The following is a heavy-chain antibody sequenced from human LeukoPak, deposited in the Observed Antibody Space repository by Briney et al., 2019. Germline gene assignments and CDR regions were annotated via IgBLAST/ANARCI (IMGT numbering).Heavy chain of an antibody. CDR1: GFTFSSYG. D-gene: IGHD5-18*01. CDR3: AKSSSRLDTSSFEY. CDR2: IQYDGSNK. J-gene: IGHJ4*02. Sequence: GGSLRLSCAASGFTFSSYGIHWVRQAPGKGLEWVTFIQYDGSNKYADSVKGRFTISRDNSKNVLYLQMNSLRAEDTALYYCAKSSSRLDTSSFEYWSQGTLVTVSS. V-gene: IGHV3-30*02.